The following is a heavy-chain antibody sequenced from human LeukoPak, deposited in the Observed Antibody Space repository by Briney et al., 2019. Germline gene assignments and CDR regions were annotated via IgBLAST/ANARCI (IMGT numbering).Heavy chain of an antibody. Sequence: RASVKVSCKASGYTFTSYGISWVRQAPGQGLEWMGWISAYNGNTNYAQKLQGRVTMTTDTSTSTAYMELRSLRSDDTAVCYCARDPPRIVVVVAATNYYGMDVWGQGTTVTVSS. J-gene: IGHJ6*02. V-gene: IGHV1-18*01. CDR1: GYTFTSYG. D-gene: IGHD2-15*01. CDR2: ISAYNGNT. CDR3: ARDPPRIVVVVAATNYYGMDV.